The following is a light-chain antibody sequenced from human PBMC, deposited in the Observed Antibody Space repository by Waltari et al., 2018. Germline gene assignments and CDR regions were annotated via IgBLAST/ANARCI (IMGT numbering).Light chain of an antibody. CDR3: SSSTISTTLV. Sequence: QSALTQPASVSGSPGQSITISCTGTSSDVGAYNYVSWYQQHPGKAPNLMIDQVSNRPSGVSNRFSAAKSGNTASLTISGLQAEDEADYYCSSSTISTTLVFGGGTKLTVL. CDR2: QVS. J-gene: IGLJ2*01. V-gene: IGLV2-14*01. CDR1: SSDVGAYNY.